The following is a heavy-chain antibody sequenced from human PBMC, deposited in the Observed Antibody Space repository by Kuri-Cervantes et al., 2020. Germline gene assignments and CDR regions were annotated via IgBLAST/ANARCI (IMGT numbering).Heavy chain of an antibody. CDR3: AKDCRVVYERVVGLCY. CDR1: GLTVSDNY. V-gene: IGHV3-53*01. D-gene: IGHD5/OR15-5a*01. J-gene: IGHJ4*02. Sequence: GGSLRLSCAASGLTVSDNYMSWVRQAPGKGLEWVSIIYSGGDTYYADSVKGRFTISRDNSKNTLYLQVNSLRAEDTAVYYCAKDCRVVYERVVGLCYWGQGTLVTVSS. CDR2: IYSGGDT.